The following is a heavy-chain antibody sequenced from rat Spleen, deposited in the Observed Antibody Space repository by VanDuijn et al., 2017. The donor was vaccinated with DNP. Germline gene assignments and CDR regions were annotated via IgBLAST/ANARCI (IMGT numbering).Heavy chain of an antibody. CDR2: ISYSGST. D-gene: IGHD1-6*01. CDR1: GYSITSNS. CDR3: ARSSSILDYFNY. Sequence: EVQLQESGPGLVKPSQSLSLTCSVTGYSITSNSWGWIRKFPGNQMEWMGYISYSGSTNSNPSLKSRISITRDTSKNQFFLQLNSVTTEDTATYYCARSSSILDYFNYWGQGVMVTVSS. V-gene: IGHV3-1*01. J-gene: IGHJ2*01.